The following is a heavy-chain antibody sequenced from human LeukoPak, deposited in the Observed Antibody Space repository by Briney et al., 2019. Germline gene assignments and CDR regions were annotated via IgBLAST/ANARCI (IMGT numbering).Heavy chain of an antibody. D-gene: IGHD3-3*01. J-gene: IGHJ4*02. CDR2: IRSKAYGGTT. Sequence: GGSLRLSCTASGFTFGDYAMSWVRQAPGKGLEWVGFIRSKAYGGTTEYAASVKGRFTISRDDSKSIAYLQMNSLKTEDTAVYYCTRVVGRFLALDYWGQGTLVTVSP. CDR1: GFTFGDYA. V-gene: IGHV3-49*04. CDR3: TRVVGRFLALDY.